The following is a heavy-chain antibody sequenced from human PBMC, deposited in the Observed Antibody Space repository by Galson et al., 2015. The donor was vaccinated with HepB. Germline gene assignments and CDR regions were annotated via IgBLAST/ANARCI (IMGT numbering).Heavy chain of an antibody. CDR2: ISGSGGST. CDR1: GFTFSSYA. D-gene: IGHD2-21*02. J-gene: IGHJ4*02. CDR3: AKDQSPFKHIVVVTAIYGSDY. Sequence: SLRLSCAASGFTFSSYAMSWVRQAPGKGLEWVSAISGSGGSTYYADSVKGRFTISRDNSKNTLYLQMNSLRAEDTAVYYCAKDQSPFKHIVVVTAIYGSDYGGQGTLVTVSS. V-gene: IGHV3-23*01.